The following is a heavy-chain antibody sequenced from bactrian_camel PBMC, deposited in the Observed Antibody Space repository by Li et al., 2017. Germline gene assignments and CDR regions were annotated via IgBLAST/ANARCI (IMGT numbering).Heavy chain of an antibody. CDR3: TKSGGRSYASGYNF. D-gene: IGHD1*01. CDR1: GFGFSGYG. J-gene: IGHJ4*01. Sequence: DVQLVESGGGLVQPGGSLRLSCAASGFGFSGYGMSWVRQAPGKGLEWVSTIASDGNAYYADSVKGRFTISRDNAKNTVYLRLSSLKTEEMAMYYCTKSGGRSYASGYNFWGQGTQVTVS. CDR2: IASDGNA. V-gene: IGHV3S10*01.